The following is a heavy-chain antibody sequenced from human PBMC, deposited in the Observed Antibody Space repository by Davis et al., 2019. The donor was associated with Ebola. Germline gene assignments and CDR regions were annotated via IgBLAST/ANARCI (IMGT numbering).Heavy chain of an antibody. V-gene: IGHV3-23*01. D-gene: IGHD3-3*01. J-gene: IGHJ6*02. CDR2: ISGSGGST. CDR1: GFTFSSYA. Sequence: PGGSLRLSCAASGFTFSSYAMSWVRQAPGKGLEWVSAISGSGGSTYYADSVKGRFTISRDNSKNTLYLQMNSLRAEDTAVYYCARGGFLEWLLVYYGMDVWGQGTTVTVSS. CDR3: ARGGFLEWLLVYYGMDV.